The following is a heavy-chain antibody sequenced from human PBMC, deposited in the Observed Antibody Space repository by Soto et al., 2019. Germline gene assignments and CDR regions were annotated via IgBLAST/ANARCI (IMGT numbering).Heavy chain of an antibody. J-gene: IGHJ3*02. CDR3: ARVQWLASHI. CDR2: ITTSSTSI. D-gene: IGHD6-19*01. CDR1: GFTFSSYS. Sequence: EVQLVESGGGLVKPGGSLRLSCIASGFTFSSYSMNWVRQAPGKGLEWVSSITTSSTSIYYADSVKGRFTISRDNAKNALVLQMNSRRGEDTAVYYCARVQWLASHIWGQGTMVTVSS. V-gene: IGHV3-21*02.